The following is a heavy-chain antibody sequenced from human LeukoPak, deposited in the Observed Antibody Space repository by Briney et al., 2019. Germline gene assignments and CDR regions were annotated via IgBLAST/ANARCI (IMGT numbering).Heavy chain of an antibody. V-gene: IGHV3-21*01. Sequence: GGSLRLSCAASGFTFSSYSMNWVRQAPGKGLEWVSSISSSSSYIYYADSVKGRFTISRDNAKNSLYLQMNSLRAEDTAVYYCARGGWYSYGSAEYFQHWGQGTQVTVSS. J-gene: IGHJ1*01. D-gene: IGHD5-18*01. CDR1: GFTFSSYS. CDR2: ISSSSSYI. CDR3: ARGGWYSYGSAEYFQH.